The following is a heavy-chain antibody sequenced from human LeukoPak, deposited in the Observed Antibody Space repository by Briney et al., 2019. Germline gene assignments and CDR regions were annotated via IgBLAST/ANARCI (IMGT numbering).Heavy chain of an antibody. CDR1: GGSISSYY. V-gene: IGHV4-59*08. Sequence: PSETLSLTCTVSGGSISSYYWSWIRQPPGKGLECIGYIYYSGSTNYNPSLKSRVNIPIDTSRTQFSLRLSSVTAADTAMYYCARRGGGHAFDIWGQGSMVTVS. J-gene: IGHJ3*02. CDR3: ARRGGGHAFDI. D-gene: IGHD3-16*01. CDR2: IYYSGST.